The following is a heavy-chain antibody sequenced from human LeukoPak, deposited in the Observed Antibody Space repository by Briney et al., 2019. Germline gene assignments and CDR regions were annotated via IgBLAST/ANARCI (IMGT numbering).Heavy chain of an antibody. Sequence: GGSLRLSCSASGFTFSSYATHWVRQAPGKGLEYVSGISSNGGSTYYADSVKGRFTISRDNSKNTLYLHMSGLRAEDTAVYYCVKDRGVTTPYYFDYWGQGTLVTVSS. J-gene: IGHJ4*02. CDR2: ISSNGGST. CDR3: VKDRGVTTPYYFDY. CDR1: GFTFSSYA. D-gene: IGHD4-17*01. V-gene: IGHV3-64D*09.